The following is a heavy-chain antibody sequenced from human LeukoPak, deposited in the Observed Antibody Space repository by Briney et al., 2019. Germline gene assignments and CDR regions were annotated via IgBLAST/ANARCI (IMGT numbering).Heavy chain of an antibody. CDR3: ARDYYYDSGGYRIFDY. D-gene: IGHD3-22*01. Sequence: GGSLRLSCAASGFTFSSYAMSWVRQAPGKGLEWVSVIYSGGSTYYADSVKGRFTISRDNSKNTLYLQMNSLRAEDTAVYYCARDYYYDSGGYRIFDYWGQGTLVTVSS. V-gene: IGHV3-66*01. CDR1: GFTFSSYA. CDR2: IYSGGST. J-gene: IGHJ4*02.